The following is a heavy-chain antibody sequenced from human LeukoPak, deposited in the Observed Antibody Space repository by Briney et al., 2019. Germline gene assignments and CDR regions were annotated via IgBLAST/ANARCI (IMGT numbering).Heavy chain of an antibody. CDR1: GFTFSSYA. CDR2: ISYDGSNK. CDR3: AKAPPMAAVAGSRGYFDY. V-gene: IGHV3-30-3*01. D-gene: IGHD6-19*01. J-gene: IGHJ4*02. Sequence: GGSLRLSCAASGFTFSSYAMHWVRQAPGKGLEWVAVISYDGSNKYYADSVKGRFTISRDNSKNTLYLQMNSLRAEDTAVYYCAKAPPMAAVAGSRGYFDYWGQGTLVTVSS.